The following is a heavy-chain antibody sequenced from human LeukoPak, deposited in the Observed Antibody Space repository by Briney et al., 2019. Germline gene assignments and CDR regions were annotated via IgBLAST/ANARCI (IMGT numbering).Heavy chain of an antibody. J-gene: IGHJ4*02. D-gene: IGHD3-22*01. CDR3: ANDLTYYYDSSGYLDY. CDR1: GITLSNYG. CDR2: ISDSGGST. Sequence: GGSLRLSCAVSGITLSNYGMSWVRQAPGKGLEWVAGISDSGGSTNYADSVKGRFTISRDNSKNTLYLQMNSLRAEDTAVYYCANDLTYYYDSSGYLDYWGQGTLVTVSS. V-gene: IGHV3-23*01.